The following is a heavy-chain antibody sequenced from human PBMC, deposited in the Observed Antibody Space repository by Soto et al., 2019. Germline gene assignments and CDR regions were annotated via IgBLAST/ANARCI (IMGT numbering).Heavy chain of an antibody. J-gene: IGHJ4*02. V-gene: IGHV3-30-3*01. CDR1: GFTFSSYA. D-gene: IGHD4-17*01. CDR3: ARDLDYGGNSYYFDY. CDR2: ISYDGSNK. Sequence: QVQLVESGGGVVQPGRSLRLSCAASGFTFSSYAMHWVRQAPGKGLEWVAVISYDGSNKYYADSVKGRFTISRDNSKKTLYLQMYSLRAEDTAVYYCARDLDYGGNSYYFDYWGQGTLVTVSS.